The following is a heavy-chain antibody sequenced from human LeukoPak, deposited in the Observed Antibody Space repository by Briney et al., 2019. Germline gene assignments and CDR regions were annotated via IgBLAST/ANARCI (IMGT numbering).Heavy chain of an antibody. J-gene: IGHJ4*02. Sequence: SETLSLTCAVYGGSFSGYYWSWIRQPPGKGLEWIGEINHSGSTNYNPSLKSRVTISVDTSKDQFSLKLSSVTAADTAVYYCARSPYSVYNLYFDYWGQGTLVTVSS. CDR3: ARSPYSVYNLYFDY. CDR2: INHSGST. V-gene: IGHV4-34*01. D-gene: IGHD1-1*01. CDR1: GGSFSGYY.